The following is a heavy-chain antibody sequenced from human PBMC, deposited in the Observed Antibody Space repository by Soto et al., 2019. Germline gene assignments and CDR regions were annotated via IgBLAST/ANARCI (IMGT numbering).Heavy chain of an antibody. J-gene: IGHJ1*01. D-gene: IGHD2-2*01. V-gene: IGHV4-59*08. CDR2: IYYSGST. CDR3: ARHGSVVVPAASRHPAIVYFQH. Sequence: PSETLSLTCTVSGGSISSYYWSWIRQPPGKGLEWIGYIYYSGSTNYNPSLKSRVTISVDTSKNQFSLKLSSVTAADTAVYYCARHGSVVVPAASRHPAIVYFQHWGQGTLVTVSS. CDR1: GGSISSYY.